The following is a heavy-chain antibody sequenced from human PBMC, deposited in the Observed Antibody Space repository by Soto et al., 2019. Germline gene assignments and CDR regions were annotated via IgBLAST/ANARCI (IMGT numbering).Heavy chain of an antibody. D-gene: IGHD1-26*01. CDR1: GFTFSSYG. CDR2: IWHDGSNK. V-gene: IGHV3-33*01. CDR3: AREGGWEY. Sequence: QVQLVESGGGVVQPGTSLRLSCAVSGFTFSSYGMHWVRQAPGKGLEWVAGIWHDGSNKYYADSVKGRFTISRDNSKNTLYLQMNSLRAEDTAVYYWAREGGWEYWGQGTLVTVSS. J-gene: IGHJ4*02.